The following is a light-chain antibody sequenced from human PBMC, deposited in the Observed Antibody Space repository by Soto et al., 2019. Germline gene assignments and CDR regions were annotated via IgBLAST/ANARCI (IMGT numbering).Light chain of an antibody. Sequence: EIVLTQSPGTLSLSPGERATLSCRTSQSITNNYLAWYQQKPGQPPRLLIYTASNRATGTPDRFSGSGSGTAFTLTISRVEPEDFAVYYCQQHGSSLPRYTFGQGTKLDIK. CDR2: TAS. CDR3: QQHGSSLPRYT. J-gene: IGKJ2*01. V-gene: IGKV3-20*01. CDR1: QSITNNY.